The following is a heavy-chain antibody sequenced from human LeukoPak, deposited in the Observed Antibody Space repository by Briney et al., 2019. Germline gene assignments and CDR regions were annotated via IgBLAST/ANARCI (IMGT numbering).Heavy chain of an antibody. CDR2: INHSGST. Sequence: KPSETLSLPCAVYGGSFSGYYWSWIRQPPGKGLEWIGEINHSGSTNYNPSLKSRVTISVDTSKNQFSLKLSSVTAADTAVYYCARGRRYYDSSVIDYWGQGTLVTVSS. CDR3: ARGRRYYDSSVIDY. J-gene: IGHJ4*02. V-gene: IGHV4-34*01. CDR1: GGSFSGYY. D-gene: IGHD3-22*01.